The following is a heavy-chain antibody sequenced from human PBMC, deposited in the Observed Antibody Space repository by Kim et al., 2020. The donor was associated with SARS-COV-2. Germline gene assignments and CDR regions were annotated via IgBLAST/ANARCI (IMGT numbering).Heavy chain of an antibody. CDR2: ISAYNGNT. CDR3: ARVEVVAHYYYGMDV. V-gene: IGHV1-18*04. D-gene: IGHD2-15*01. CDR1: GYTFTSYG. J-gene: IGHJ6*02. Sequence: ASVKVSCKASGYTFTSYGISWVRQAPGQGLEWMGWISAYNGNTNYAQKLQGRVTMTTDTSTSTAYMELRSLRSDDTAVYYCARVEVVAHYYYGMDVWGQGTTVTVSS.